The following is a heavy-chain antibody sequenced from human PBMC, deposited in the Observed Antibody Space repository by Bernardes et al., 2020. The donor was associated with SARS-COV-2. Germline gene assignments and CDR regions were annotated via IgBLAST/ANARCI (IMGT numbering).Heavy chain of an antibody. CDR3: ARLVGCSSTSCYTLGWFDP. D-gene: IGHD2-2*02. Sequence: SETLSLTCTVSGGSISSSSYYWGWIRQPPGKGLEWIGSIYYSGSTYYNPSLKSRVTISVDTSKNQFSLKLSSVTAADTAVYYCARLVGCSSTSCYTLGWFDPWGQGTLVTVSS. V-gene: IGHV4-39*01. J-gene: IGHJ5*02. CDR1: GGSISSSSYY. CDR2: IYYSGST.